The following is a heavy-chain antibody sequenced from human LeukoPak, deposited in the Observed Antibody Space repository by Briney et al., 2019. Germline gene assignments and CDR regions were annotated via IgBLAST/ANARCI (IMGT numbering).Heavy chain of an antibody. CDR1: GFTFSSYA. V-gene: IGHV3-23*01. J-gene: IGHJ4*02. CDR3: AKDKRRVGATYFDY. CDR2: ISGSGGST. D-gene: IGHD1-26*01. Sequence: QTGGSLRLSCAASGFTFSSYAMSWVRQAPGKGLEWVSAISGSGGSTYYADSVKGRFTISRDNSKNTLYLQMNSLRAEDTAVYYCAKDKRRVGATYFDYWGQGTLVTVSS.